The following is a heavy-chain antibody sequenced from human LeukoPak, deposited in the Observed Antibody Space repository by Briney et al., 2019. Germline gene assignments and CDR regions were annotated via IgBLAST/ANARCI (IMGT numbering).Heavy chain of an antibody. Sequence: ASVKVSCKASGYTFTNYAMNWVRQAPGQGLEWMGWINPNTGNPTYAQGFTGRFVLSLDTSVSTTYLQISSLKAEDTAVYYCARAYQRLGELSLPDYWGQGTLVTVSS. CDR3: ARAYQRLGELSLPDY. D-gene: IGHD3-16*02. V-gene: IGHV7-4-1*02. CDR2: INPNTGNP. J-gene: IGHJ4*02. CDR1: GYTFTNYA.